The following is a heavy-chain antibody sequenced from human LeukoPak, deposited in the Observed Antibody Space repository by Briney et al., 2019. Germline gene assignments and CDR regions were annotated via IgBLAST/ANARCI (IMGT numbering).Heavy chain of an antibody. Sequence: GASVKVSCKASGYTFSTYGLMWVRQAPGQGLEWMGWINTNNGNTNYAQKFQGRVTMTRDTSTSTVYMELSSLRSEDTAVYYCASQLYSSSYLNYYYYGMDVWGQGTTVTVSS. J-gene: IGHJ6*02. V-gene: IGHV1-18*01. CDR3: ASQLYSSSYLNYYYYGMDV. CDR2: INTNNGNT. CDR1: GYTFSTYG. D-gene: IGHD6-6*01.